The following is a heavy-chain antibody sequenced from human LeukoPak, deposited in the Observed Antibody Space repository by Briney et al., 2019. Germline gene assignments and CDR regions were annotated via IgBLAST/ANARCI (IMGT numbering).Heavy chain of an antibody. D-gene: IGHD6-19*01. J-gene: IGHJ3*02. Sequence: SGTLSLTCTVSGGSISSSSYYWGWIRQPPGKGLEWIGSIYYSGSTYYNPSLKSRVTISVDTSKNQFSLKLSSVTAADTAVYYCARLEAYSSGWYVHDAFDIWGQGTMVTVSS. CDR1: GGSISSSSYY. CDR3: ARLEAYSSGWYVHDAFDI. V-gene: IGHV4-39*01. CDR2: IYYSGST.